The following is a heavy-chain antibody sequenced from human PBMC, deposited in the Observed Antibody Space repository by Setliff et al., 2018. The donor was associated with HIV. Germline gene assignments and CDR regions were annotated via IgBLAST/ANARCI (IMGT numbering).Heavy chain of an antibody. CDR1: GFTFNSYS. CDR3: AREWGRSDYYDSSGSKGYFDY. V-gene: IGHV3-21*01. CDR2: ISSSNSYK. J-gene: IGHJ4*02. D-gene: IGHD3-22*01. Sequence: GGSLRLSCAASGFTFNSYSMNWVRQAPGKGLEWVSSISSSNSYKHYSDSVKGRFTMSRDNSKNTLYLQMNSLRAEDTAVYYCAREWGRSDYYDSSGSKGYFDYWGQGTLVTVSS.